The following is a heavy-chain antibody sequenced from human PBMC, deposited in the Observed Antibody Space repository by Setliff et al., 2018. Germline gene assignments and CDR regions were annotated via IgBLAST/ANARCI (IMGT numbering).Heavy chain of an antibody. CDR3: ARKGISALSGAFDM. D-gene: IGHD1-26*01. CDR1: GGSISNYY. Sequence: PSETLSLTCTVSGGSISNYYWSWIRQPAGKGLEWVGRIYTSGSTNYNPSLKSRVTMSVDTSKNQFSLKLSSVTAADTAVYYCARKGISALSGAFDMWGQGTMVTVSS. CDR2: IYTSGST. J-gene: IGHJ3*02. V-gene: IGHV4-4*07.